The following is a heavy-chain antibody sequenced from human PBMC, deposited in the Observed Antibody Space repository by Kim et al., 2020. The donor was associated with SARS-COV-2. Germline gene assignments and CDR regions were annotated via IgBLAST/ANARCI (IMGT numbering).Heavy chain of an antibody. V-gene: IGHV3-23*01. J-gene: IGHJ6*02. CDR2: ISGSGGST. Sequence: GGSLRLSCAASGFTFSSYAMSWVRQAPGKGLEWVSAISGSGGSTYYADSVKGRFTISRDNSKNTLYLQMNSLRAEDTAVYYCAKDLGGYCSGGSCYADYGMDVWGQGTTVTVSS. D-gene: IGHD2-15*01. CDR3: AKDLGGYCSGGSCYADYGMDV. CDR1: GFTFSSYA.